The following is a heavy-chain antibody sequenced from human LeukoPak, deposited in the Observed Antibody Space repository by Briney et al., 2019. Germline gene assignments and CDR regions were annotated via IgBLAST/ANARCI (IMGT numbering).Heavy chain of an antibody. CDR3: ARAPGAMVLNLDY. V-gene: IGHV4-31*03. D-gene: IGHD5-18*01. Sequence: SETLSLTCTVSGGSISSGGYYWSWIRQHPGKGLEWIGYIYYSGSTYYNPSLKSRVTISVDTSKNQFSLKLSSVTAADTAVYDCARAPGAMVLNLDYWGQGTLVTVSS. CDR1: GGSISSGGYY. CDR2: IYYSGST. J-gene: IGHJ4*02.